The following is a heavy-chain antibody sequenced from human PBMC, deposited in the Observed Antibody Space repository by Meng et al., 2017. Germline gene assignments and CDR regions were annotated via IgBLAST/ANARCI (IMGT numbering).Heavy chain of an antibody. Sequence: SQTLSLTCAVYGGSFSGYYWSWIRQPPGEGLEWIGEINHSGSTNYNPSLKSRVTISVDTSKNQFSLKLSSVTAADTAVYYCAREDQSSGSAFDIWGQGTMVTVSS. CDR3: AREDQSSGSAFDI. CDR1: GGSFSGYY. CDR2: INHSGST. D-gene: IGHD6-19*01. V-gene: IGHV4-34*01. J-gene: IGHJ3*02.